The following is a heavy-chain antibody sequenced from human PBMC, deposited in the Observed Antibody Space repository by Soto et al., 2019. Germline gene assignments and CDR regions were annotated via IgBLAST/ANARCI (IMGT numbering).Heavy chain of an antibody. CDR1: GGSISSDDFF. D-gene: IGHD3-10*01. V-gene: IGHV4-31*03. CDR3: ARDEDHGSGRSGGMDV. J-gene: IGHJ6*01. Sequence: QVQLQESGPGLVKPSETLSLSCNVSGGSISSDDFFWSWVRQHPARGLEWIGYIYHSGTTYYNPSLQSRITISVDTSKNQFSLKLRSVTAADTAVYFCARDEDHGSGRSGGMDVW. CDR2: IYHSGTT.